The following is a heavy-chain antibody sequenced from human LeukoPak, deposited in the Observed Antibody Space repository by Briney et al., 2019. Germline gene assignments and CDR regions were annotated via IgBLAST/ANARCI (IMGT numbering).Heavy chain of an antibody. Sequence: GGSLRLSCAASGFTFSSYAMHWVRQAPGKGLEWVAVISYDGSNKYYADSVKGRFTISRDNSKNTLYLQMNSLRAEDTAVYYCAKDRGGDWNCLDYWGQGTLVTVSS. CDR2: ISYDGSNK. J-gene: IGHJ4*02. CDR3: AKDRGGDWNCLDY. D-gene: IGHD1-7*01. V-gene: IGHV3-30*04. CDR1: GFTFSSYA.